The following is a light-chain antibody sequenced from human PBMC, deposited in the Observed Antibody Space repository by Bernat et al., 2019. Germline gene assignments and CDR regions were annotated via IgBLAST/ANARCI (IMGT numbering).Light chain of an antibody. CDR1: SSNIGINY. CDR2: SNS. Sequence: QSVLTQPPSASGTPGQTVTISCSGSSSNIGINYVYWYQHFPGTAPKVLIYSNSQRPSGVPDRFSGSKSGTSASLAISGLRSEDEADYYCSAWDDRLRGRMFGGGTKLTVL. CDR3: SAWDDRLRGRM. V-gene: IGLV1-47*02. J-gene: IGLJ3*02.